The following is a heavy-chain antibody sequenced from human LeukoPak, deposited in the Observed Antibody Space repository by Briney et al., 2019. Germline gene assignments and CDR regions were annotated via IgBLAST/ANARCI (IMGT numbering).Heavy chain of an antibody. J-gene: IGHJ5*02. Sequence: GGSLRLSCIASGFRFDDYGMSWVRQAPGKGLEWVAGINWNGASIGYADSVKGRFIISRDNAKKSLYLQMNSLRGEDTALYYCASRPNWFDPWGQGTLVTVSS. CDR2: INWNGASI. V-gene: IGHV3-20*04. CDR1: GFRFDDYG. CDR3: ASRPNWFDP.